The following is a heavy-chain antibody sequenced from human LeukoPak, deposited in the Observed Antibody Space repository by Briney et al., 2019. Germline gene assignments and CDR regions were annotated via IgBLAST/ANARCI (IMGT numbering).Heavy chain of an antibody. Sequence: SETLSLTCAVYGGSFSGYYWSWMRQPPGKGLEWIGEINHSGSTNYNPSLKSRVTISVDTSKNQFSLKLSSVTAADTAVYYCATFSSGYYYFDYWGQGTLVTVSS. D-gene: IGHD3-22*01. J-gene: IGHJ4*02. CDR2: INHSGST. V-gene: IGHV4-34*01. CDR1: GGSFSGYY. CDR3: ATFSSGYYYFDY.